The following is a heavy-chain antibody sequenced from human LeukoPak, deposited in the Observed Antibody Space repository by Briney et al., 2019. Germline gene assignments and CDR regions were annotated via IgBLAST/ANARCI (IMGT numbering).Heavy chain of an antibody. D-gene: IGHD3-10*01. CDR1: GFTFSSYE. CDR2: ISSSGSTI. V-gene: IGHV3-48*03. J-gene: IGHJ3*01. Sequence: PGGSLRLSCAASGFTFSSYEMNWVRQAPGKGLEWVSYISSSGSTIYYADSVKGRFTISRDNAKNSLFLQMNSLRAEDTAVYYCATHELKDAFDFWGQGTMVTVSS. CDR3: ATHELKDAFDF.